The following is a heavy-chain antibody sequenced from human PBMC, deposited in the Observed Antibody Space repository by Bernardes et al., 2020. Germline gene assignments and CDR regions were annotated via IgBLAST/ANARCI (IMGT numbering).Heavy chain of an antibody. CDR2: ISYDGSNK. D-gene: IGHD2-8*01. Sequence: GGSLRLSCAASGFTFSSYGMHWVRQAPGKGLEWVAVISYDGSNKYYADSVKGRFTISRDNSKNTLYLQMNSLRAEDTAVYYCAKVGDLLGYCTNGVCYDDYWGQGTLVTVSS. CDR3: AKVGDLLGYCTNGVCYDDY. CDR1: GFTFSSYG. J-gene: IGHJ4*02. V-gene: IGHV3-30*18.